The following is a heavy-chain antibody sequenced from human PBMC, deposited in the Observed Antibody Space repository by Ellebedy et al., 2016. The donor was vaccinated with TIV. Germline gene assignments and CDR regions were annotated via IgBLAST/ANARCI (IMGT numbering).Heavy chain of an antibody. Sequence: ASVKVSCXASGYTFTGYYMHWVRQAPGQGLEWMGWMNPNSGNTGYAQKFQGRVTMTRNTSISTAYMELSSLRSEDTAVYYCARAVLWFGELSWFDPWGQGTLVTVSS. J-gene: IGHJ5*02. D-gene: IGHD3-10*01. CDR3: ARAVLWFGELSWFDP. CDR1: GYTFTGYY. CDR2: MNPNSGNT. V-gene: IGHV1-8*02.